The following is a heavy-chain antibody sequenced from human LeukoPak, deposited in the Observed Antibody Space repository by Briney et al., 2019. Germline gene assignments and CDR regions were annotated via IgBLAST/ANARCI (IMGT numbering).Heavy chain of an antibody. D-gene: IGHD4/OR15-4a*01. CDR2: ISYDGSHT. Sequence: GGSLRLSCAASGFNFNKYAVHWVRQAPGKGLEWVAVISYDGSHTHYSDSVKGRFTISRDNSKNTLYLQMNSLRAEDTAVYYCARRAGAYSHPYDYWGQGTLVTVSS. J-gene: IGHJ4*02. V-gene: IGHV3-30*14. CDR3: ARRAGAYSHPYDY. CDR1: GFNFNKYA.